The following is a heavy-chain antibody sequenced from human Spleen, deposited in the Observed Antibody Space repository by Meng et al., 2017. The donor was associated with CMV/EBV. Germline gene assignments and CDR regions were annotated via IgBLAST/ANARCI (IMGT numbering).Heavy chain of an antibody. CDR2: IIPIFGTA. V-gene: IGHV1-69*05. CDR3: AKSRSTTYNEYYWYGMDL. CDR1: GYIFTSYG. Sequence: SVKVSCKTSGYIFTSYGISWVRQVPGQGLEWVGGIIPIFGTANYAQKFQGRVTITTDESTSTAYMELSSLRSADTAVYYCAKSRSTTYNEYYWYGMDLWGQGTTVTVSS. D-gene: IGHD2/OR15-2a*01. J-gene: IGHJ6*02.